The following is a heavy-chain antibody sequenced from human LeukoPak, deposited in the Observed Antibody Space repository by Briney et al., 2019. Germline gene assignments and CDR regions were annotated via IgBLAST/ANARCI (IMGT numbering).Heavy chain of an antibody. Sequence: GGSLRLYCAASGFTFSSYVMNWVRQAPGKGLEWVSSISDNGVTRYYADSVKGRFTISRDNSDNTVYLQMNSLRAEDTAIYYCAKAPAPYYYYYGMDVWGQGTAVTVSS. CDR3: AKAPAPYYYYYGMDV. CDR1: GFTFSSYV. J-gene: IGHJ6*02. CDR2: ISDNGVTR. V-gene: IGHV3-23*01.